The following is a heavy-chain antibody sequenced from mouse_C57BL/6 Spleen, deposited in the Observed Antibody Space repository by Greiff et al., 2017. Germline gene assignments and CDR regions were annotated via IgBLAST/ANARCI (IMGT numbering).Heavy chain of an antibody. CDR1: GYTFTSYG. J-gene: IGHJ3*01. Sequence: QVQLQQSGAEFVMPGASVKLSCKASGYTFTSYGMHWVKPRPGQGLEWIGEIDPSDSYTNYNQKVKGNSTLTVDKSSSTAYMQLSSLTSEDSAVYYCARPYNGYYLFACWGQGTLVTVSA. D-gene: IGHD2-3*01. CDR3: ARPYNGYYLFAC. V-gene: IGHV1-69*01. CDR2: IDPSDSYT.